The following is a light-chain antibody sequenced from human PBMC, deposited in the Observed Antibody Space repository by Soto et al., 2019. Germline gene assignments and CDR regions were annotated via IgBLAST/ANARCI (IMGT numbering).Light chain of an antibody. CDR1: QSVDSTY. CDR2: GAS. J-gene: IGKJ1*01. CDR3: QQSGTSVT. Sequence: EVVLTQSPGTLSLSPGERATLSCRASQSVDSTYLAWYQQKPGQAPRLLIYGASTRATGIPDRFSGSGSGTDFTLTISRLEPEDFAVYYCQQSGTSVTFGQGTKVEI. V-gene: IGKV3-20*01.